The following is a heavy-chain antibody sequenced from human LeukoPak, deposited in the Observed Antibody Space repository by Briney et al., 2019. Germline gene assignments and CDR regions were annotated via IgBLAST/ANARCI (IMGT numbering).Heavy chain of an antibody. V-gene: IGHV3-30*02. J-gene: IGHJ6*03. CDR1: GFTFSSYG. CDR2: LPYDGSYT. D-gene: IGHD3-3*01. CDR3: AREAYDDFWSGSWRYYYYMDV. Sequence: GGSLRLSCAASGFTFSSYGMHWVRQTPGKGLEWVTFLPYDGSYTSYADSVKGRFTISRDNAKNSLYLQMNSLRAEDTAVYYCAREAYDDFWSGSWRYYYYMDVWGKGTTVTVSS.